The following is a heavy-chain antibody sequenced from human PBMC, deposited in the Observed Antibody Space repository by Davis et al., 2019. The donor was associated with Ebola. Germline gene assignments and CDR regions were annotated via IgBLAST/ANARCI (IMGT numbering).Heavy chain of an antibody. Sequence: GESLKISCAASGFTFSGYSMHWVRQAPGKGLEWVAGTSYDGGKKYYGDSVKGRFTISRDNSKNTLYLQLNSLRPEDTAVFYCARERSLNTGYDFYLPYYGVDVWGRGTTVTVSS. J-gene: IGHJ6*02. CDR3: ARERSLNTGYDFYLPYYGVDV. D-gene: IGHD5-12*01. CDR2: TSYDGGKK. CDR1: GFTFSGYS. V-gene: IGHV3-30-3*01.